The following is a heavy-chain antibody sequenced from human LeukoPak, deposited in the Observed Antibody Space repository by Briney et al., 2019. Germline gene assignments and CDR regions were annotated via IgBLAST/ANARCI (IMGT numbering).Heavy chain of an antibody. CDR1: GGSIITTNYD. J-gene: IGHJ4*02. CDR2: AYYTGST. Sequence: KPSETLSLTCTVSGGSIITTNYDWGWVRQPPGKGLEWIGSAYYTGSTYYNPSLKSRLTISVDTSKNQFSLKLNSVTAADTAAYYCTRLRNGTPGDYWGQGTLVTVSS. V-gene: IGHV4-39*01. D-gene: IGHD2-8*01. CDR3: TRLRNGTPGDY.